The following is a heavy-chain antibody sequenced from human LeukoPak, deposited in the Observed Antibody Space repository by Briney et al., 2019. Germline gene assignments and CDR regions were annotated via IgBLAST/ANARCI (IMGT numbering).Heavy chain of an antibody. Sequence: SVKVSCEASGGTFSSYAISWVRQAPGQGLEWMGGIIPIFGTANYAQKFQGRVTITADESTSTAYMELSSLRSEDTAVYYCARDSTYYYDSSGYSVDYWGQGTLVTVSS. D-gene: IGHD3-22*01. V-gene: IGHV1-69*13. J-gene: IGHJ4*02. CDR3: ARDSTYYYDSSGYSVDY. CDR1: GGTFSSYA. CDR2: IIPIFGTA.